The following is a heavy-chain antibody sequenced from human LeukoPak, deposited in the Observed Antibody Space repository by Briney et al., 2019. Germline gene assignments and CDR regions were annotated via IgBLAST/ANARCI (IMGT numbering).Heavy chain of an antibody. V-gene: IGHV1-69*01. D-gene: IGHD5-18*01. CDR1: GGTSSSYA. CDR3: ARDPSRGYSYGYDIWFDP. J-gene: IGHJ5*02. Sequence: GASVKVSCKASGGTSSSYAISWVRQAPGQGLEWMGGIIPIFCTANYAQKFQGRVTITADESTSTAYMELSSLRSEDTAVYYCARDPSRGYSYGYDIWFDPWGQGTLVTVSS. CDR2: IIPIFCTA.